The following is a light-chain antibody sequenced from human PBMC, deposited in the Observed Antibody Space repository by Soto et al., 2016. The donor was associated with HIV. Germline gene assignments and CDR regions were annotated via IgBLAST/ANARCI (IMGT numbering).Light chain of an antibody. V-gene: IGLV3-19*01. CDR3: NSRDISGNHE. Sequence: SSELTQDPAVSVALGQTVRITCQGDSLRSYYASWYQQKPGQAPLLVIYAKNNRPSGIPDRFSGSTSGNTASLTITGAQAEDEADYYCNSRDISGNHEFGGGTKADRP. CDR2: AKN. J-gene: IGLJ3*02. CDR1: SLRSYY.